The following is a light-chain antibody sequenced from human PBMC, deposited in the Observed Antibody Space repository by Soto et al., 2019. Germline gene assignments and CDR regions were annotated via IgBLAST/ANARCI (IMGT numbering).Light chain of an antibody. J-gene: IGKJ1*01. V-gene: IGKV3D-15*01. CDR3: QQYTTWPPT. CDR1: QSVGSN. CDR2: RAS. Sequence: EIVMTQSPATLSVSPGDRVTLSCRASQSVGSNLAWYQQKRGQPPRLLIHRASTRATGIPDGFSASGSGAEFTLTISSLQSEDFAVYYCQQYTTWPPTFGQGTKVEIK.